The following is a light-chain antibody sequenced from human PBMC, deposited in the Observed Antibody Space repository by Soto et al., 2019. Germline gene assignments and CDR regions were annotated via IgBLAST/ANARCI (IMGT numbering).Light chain of an antibody. CDR2: DVS. CDR3: QQYNSYSLT. J-gene: IGKJ4*01. V-gene: IGKV1-5*01. CDR1: RTLSSW. Sequence: DIQVTQSPSTLSASVGDRVTITCRASRTLSSWLAWYQQKPGKAPKLLIYDVSSLESGVPSRFSGSGSGTEFTLTISSLQPDDFATYYCQQYNSYSLTFGGGTKVEIK.